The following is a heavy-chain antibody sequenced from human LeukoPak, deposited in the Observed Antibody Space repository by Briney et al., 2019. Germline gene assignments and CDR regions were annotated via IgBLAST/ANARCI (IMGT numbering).Heavy chain of an antibody. CDR3: ARASGYSYGAGEIDY. J-gene: IGHJ4*02. Sequence: EASVKVSCKASGGTFSSYAISWVRQAPGQGLEWMGGIIPIFGTANYAQKFQGRVTITADESTSTAYMELSSLRSEDTAVYYCARASGYSYGAGEIDYWGQGTPVTVSS. V-gene: IGHV1-69*13. CDR2: IIPIFGTA. CDR1: GGTFSSYA. D-gene: IGHD5-18*01.